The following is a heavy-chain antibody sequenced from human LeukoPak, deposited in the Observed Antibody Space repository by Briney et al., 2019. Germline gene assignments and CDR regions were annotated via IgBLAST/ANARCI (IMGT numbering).Heavy chain of an antibody. CDR1: GFTFGTYA. CDR2: ISWDSGNT. D-gene: IGHD2-15*01. CDR3: AKSGQYCSGGSCQNCLDP. J-gene: IGHJ5*02. V-gene: IGHV3-9*01. Sequence: GGSLRPSSAASGFTFGTYAMHWVRQAPGKGLEWVSGISWDSGNTHYADSVKGRFTISRDNAKNSLYLQMNSLRVEDTALYYCAKSGQYCSGGSCQNCLDPWGQGTLVTVSS.